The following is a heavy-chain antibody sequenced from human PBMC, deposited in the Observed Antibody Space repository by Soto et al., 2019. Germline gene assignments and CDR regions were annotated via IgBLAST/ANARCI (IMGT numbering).Heavy chain of an antibody. CDR1: GFTFSSYA. CDR3: AKASLFDYYDSSGYDNWFDP. D-gene: IGHD3-22*01. Sequence: GGSLRLSCAASGFTFSSYAMSWVRQAPGKGLEWVSAISGSGGSTYYADSVKGRFTISRDNSKNTLYLQMNSLRAEDTAVYYCAKASLFDYYDSSGYDNWFDPWGQGTLVTVSS. CDR2: ISGSGGST. V-gene: IGHV3-23*01. J-gene: IGHJ5*02.